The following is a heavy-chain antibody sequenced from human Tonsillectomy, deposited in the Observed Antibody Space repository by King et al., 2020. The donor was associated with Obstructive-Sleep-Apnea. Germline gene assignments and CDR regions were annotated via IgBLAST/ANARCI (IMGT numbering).Heavy chain of an antibody. CDR3: ARWRGGSGNIDY. V-gene: IGHV4-30-4*01. Sequence: QLQESGPGLVKPSQTLSLTCTVSGGSINSGDYYWTGIRQPPGKGLEWNGLIYHSGGTYYTPSLRSRVTVSIDTSRNQFSLNLNSVTAADTAVYFCARWRGGSGNIDYWGQGILVTVSS. CDR2: IYHSGGT. CDR1: GGSINSGDYY. J-gene: IGHJ4*02. D-gene: IGHD3-10*01.